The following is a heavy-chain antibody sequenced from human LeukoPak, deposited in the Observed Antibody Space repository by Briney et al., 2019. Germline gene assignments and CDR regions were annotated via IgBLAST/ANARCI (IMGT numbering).Heavy chain of an antibody. J-gene: IGHJ6*02. Sequence: SETLSLTCAVYGGSFSGYYWSWIRQPPGKGLEWIGEINHSGSTNYNPSLKSRVTISVDTSKNQFSLKLSSVTAADTAVYYCARQCSSTSCYYYYGMDVWGQGTTVTVSS. V-gene: IGHV4-34*01. CDR3: ARQCSSTSCYYYYGMDV. D-gene: IGHD2-2*01. CDR2: INHSGST. CDR1: GGSFSGYY.